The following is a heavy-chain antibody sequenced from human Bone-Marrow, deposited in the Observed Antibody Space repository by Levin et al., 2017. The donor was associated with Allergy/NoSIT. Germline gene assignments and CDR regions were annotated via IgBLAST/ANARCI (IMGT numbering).Heavy chain of an antibody. Sequence: GASVKVSCAASGFTFSSYWMHWVRQAPGKGLMWVSRINSDGSSTSYADSVKGRFTISRDNAKNTLDLQMNSLKAEDTAVYYCARESSGFSGMDVWGQGTTVTVSS. CDR3: ARESSGFSGMDV. CDR1: GFTFSSYW. V-gene: IGHV3-74*01. J-gene: IGHJ6*02. CDR2: INSDGSST. D-gene: IGHD6-19*01.